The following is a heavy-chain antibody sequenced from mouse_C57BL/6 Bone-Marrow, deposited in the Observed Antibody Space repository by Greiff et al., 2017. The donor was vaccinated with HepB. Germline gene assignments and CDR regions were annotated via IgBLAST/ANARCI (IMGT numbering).Heavy chain of an antibody. CDR2: ISSGGDYI. J-gene: IGHJ2*01. CDR3: TRDLLPGYFDD. Sequence: EVKLVESGEGLVKPGGSLKLSCAASGFTFSSYAMSWVRQTPEKRLEWVAYISSGGDYIYYADTVKGRFTISRDNARNTLYLQMSSLKSEDTAMYYCTRDLLPGYFDDWGKGTTLTVSS. D-gene: IGHD2-1*01. CDR1: GFTFSSYA. V-gene: IGHV5-9-1*02.